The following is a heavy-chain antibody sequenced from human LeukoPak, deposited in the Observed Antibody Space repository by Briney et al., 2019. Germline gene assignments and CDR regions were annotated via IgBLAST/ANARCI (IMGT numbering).Heavy chain of an antibody. Sequence: GGSLRLSCAPSGFSFSNHAMHWVRQAPGRELEYVSAITRNGGNAYYASSVKGRFTISRDNSKNTLYLQMGSLRAEDMAVYYCARGTCSGTTCHHTYDYWGQGTLVTVSS. CDR2: ITRNGGNA. J-gene: IGHJ4*02. CDR1: GFSFSNHA. D-gene: IGHD2-2*01. CDR3: ARGTCSGTTCHHTYDY. V-gene: IGHV3-64*01.